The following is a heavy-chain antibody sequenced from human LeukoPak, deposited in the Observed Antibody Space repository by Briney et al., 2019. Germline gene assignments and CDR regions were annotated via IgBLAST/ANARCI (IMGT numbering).Heavy chain of an antibody. CDR2: ISGSGTST. V-gene: IGHV3-23*01. Sequence: GGTLRLSCAASGFTFSNYGMSWVRQAPGKGLEWASAISGSGTSTYNADSVKGRFTISRDNSKNTLYLQMNSLRAEDTAVYYCAREEGYFCSGGSCYSYYMDVWGKGTTVTISS. CDR3: AREEGYFCSGGSCYSYYMDV. D-gene: IGHD2-15*01. CDR1: GFTFSNYG. J-gene: IGHJ6*03.